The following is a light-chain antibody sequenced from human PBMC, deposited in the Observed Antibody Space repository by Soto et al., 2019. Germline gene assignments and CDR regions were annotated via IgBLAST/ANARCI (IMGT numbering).Light chain of an antibody. CDR3: SSYTSSTTQV. Sequence: QSALTQPASVSGSPGQSITISCAGTSSDVGAYNYVSWYQQHPGKAPKPVIYEVGDRPSGVSNRFSGSKSGNTASLTISGLQAEDEADYYCSSYTSSTTQVFGGGTKVTVL. V-gene: IGLV2-14*01. J-gene: IGLJ3*02. CDR2: EVG. CDR1: SSDVGAYNY.